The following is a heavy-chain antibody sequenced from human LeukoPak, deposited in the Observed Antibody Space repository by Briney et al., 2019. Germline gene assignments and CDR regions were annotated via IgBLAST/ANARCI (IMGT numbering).Heavy chain of an antibody. D-gene: IGHD3-16*01. CDR3: AEGFGFLIES. CDR1: GFTFSTYY. J-gene: IGHJ4*02. V-gene: IGHV3-7*02. CDR2: IKQDGSER. Sequence: GGSLRLSCAGSGFTFSTYYIAWLRQAPGKGLEWVANIKQDGSERYYGGSVKGRFSISRDNAKNSVYLHLNSLRVEDTAVYFCAEGFGFLIESWGQGALVTVSS.